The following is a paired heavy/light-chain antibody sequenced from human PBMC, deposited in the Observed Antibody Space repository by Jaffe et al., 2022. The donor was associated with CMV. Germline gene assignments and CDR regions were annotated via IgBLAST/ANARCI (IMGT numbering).Heavy chain of an antibody. J-gene: IGHJ4*02. CDR2: ISSSGSTI. CDR3: ARDLLYSSGWYWGVTGFDY. D-gene: IGHD6-19*01. Sequence: EVQLVESGGGLVQPGGSLRLSCAASGFTFSSYEMNWVRQAPGKGLEWVSYISSSGSTIYYADSVKGRFTISRDNAKNSLYLQMNSLRAEDTAVYYCARDLLYSSGWYWGVTGFDYWGQGTLVTVSS. V-gene: IGHV3-48*03. CDR1: GFTFSSYE.
Light chain of an antibody. Sequence: SSELTQDPAVSVALGQTVRITCQGDSLRSYYASWYQQKPGQAPVLVIYGKNNRPSGIPDRFSGSSSGNTASLTITGAQAEDEADYYCNSRDSSGNHPPVFGGGTKLTVL. V-gene: IGLV3-19*01. J-gene: IGLJ2*01. CDR3: NSRDSSGNHPPV. CDR2: GKN. CDR1: SLRSYY.